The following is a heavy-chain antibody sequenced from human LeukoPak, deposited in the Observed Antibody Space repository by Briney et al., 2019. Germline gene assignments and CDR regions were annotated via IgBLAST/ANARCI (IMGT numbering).Heavy chain of an antibody. J-gene: IGHJ4*02. Sequence: SDTLSLTCTVSGGSINSYYWSWIRQSPGKGLEWIGYIYYSGSTNYNPSLKSRVTISVDTSKNEFFLKLSSVTAADTAVYYCARGKYYFDYWGQGTLVTVSS. CDR3: ARGKYYFDY. CDR1: GGSINSYY. V-gene: IGHV4-59*07. CDR2: IYYSGST.